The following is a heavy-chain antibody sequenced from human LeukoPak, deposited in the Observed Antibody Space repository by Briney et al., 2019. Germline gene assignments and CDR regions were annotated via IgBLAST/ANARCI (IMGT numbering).Heavy chain of an antibody. CDR2: IYHTGST. CDR3: ARGAYGDYVYGDYFDY. D-gene: IGHD4-17*01. Sequence: SETLSLTCAVSGGSISSGGSSWNWIRQSPGKGLEWIGYIYHTGSTYYNPSLKSRVTISVDRSKSQFSLKLTSVTAADMAVYYCARGAYGDYVYGDYFDYWGQGTLVTVS. CDR1: GGSISSGGSS. V-gene: IGHV4-30-2*06. J-gene: IGHJ4*02.